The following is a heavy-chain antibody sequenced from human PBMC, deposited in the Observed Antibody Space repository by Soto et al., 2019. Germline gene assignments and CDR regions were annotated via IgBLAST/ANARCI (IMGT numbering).Heavy chain of an antibody. V-gene: IGHV4-34*01. CDR2: INHSGST. CDR3: ARFYSSGWYVHRGFDP. Sequence: QVQLQQWGAGLLKPSETLSLTCAVYGGSFSGYYWSWIRQPPGKGLEWIGEINHSGSTNYNRSLKSRVTISVDTSKNQFSLKLSSVTAADTAVYYCARFYSSGWYVHRGFDPWGQGTLVTVSS. CDR1: GGSFSGYY. D-gene: IGHD6-19*01. J-gene: IGHJ5*02.